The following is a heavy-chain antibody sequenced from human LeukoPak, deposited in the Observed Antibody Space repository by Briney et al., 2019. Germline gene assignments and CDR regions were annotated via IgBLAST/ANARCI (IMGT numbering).Heavy chain of an antibody. CDR1: GFTFSSYG. Sequence: GRSLRLSCAASGFTFSSYGMHWVRQAPGKGLEWGAVIWYDGSNKYYADSVKGRFTISRDNSKNTLYLQMNSLRAEDTAVYYCAREGARVTTLQYFDYWGQGTLVTVSS. CDR3: AREGARVTTLQYFDY. J-gene: IGHJ4*02. V-gene: IGHV3-33*01. D-gene: IGHD2-21*02. CDR2: IWYDGSNK.